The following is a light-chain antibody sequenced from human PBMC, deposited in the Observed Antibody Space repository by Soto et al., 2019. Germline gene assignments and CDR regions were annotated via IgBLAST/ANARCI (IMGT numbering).Light chain of an antibody. CDR3: QQYNNWLIFT. CDR2: GAS. CDR1: QSVSSN. J-gene: IGKJ3*01. Sequence: EIVMRQSPATLSVSPGERATLSCRASQSVSSNLAWYQQKPGQSPRLLIYGASTRATGISARFSGSGSGTEFTLTISSLQSEDFAVYYCQQYNNWLIFTFGPGTKVDIK. V-gene: IGKV3-15*01.